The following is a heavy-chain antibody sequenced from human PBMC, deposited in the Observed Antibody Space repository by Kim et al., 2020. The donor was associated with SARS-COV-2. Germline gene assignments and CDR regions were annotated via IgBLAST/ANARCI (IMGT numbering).Heavy chain of an antibody. J-gene: IGHJ6*02. V-gene: IGHV1-2*06. CDR2: INPNSGGT. CDR3: AREIFGGVGYYGMDV. Sequence: ASVKVSCKASGYTFTGYYMHWVRQAPGQGLEWMGRINPNSGGTNYAQKFQGRVTMTRDTSISTAYMELSRLRSDDTAVYYCAREIFGGVGYYGMDVWGQGTTVTVSS. CDR1: GYTFTGYY. D-gene: IGHD3-3*01.